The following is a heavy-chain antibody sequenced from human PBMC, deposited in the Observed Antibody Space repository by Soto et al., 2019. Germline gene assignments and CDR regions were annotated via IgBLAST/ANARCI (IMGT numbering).Heavy chain of an antibody. CDR2: INHSGST. CDR3: ARVQGVVRFLEWLLPPCYWFDP. J-gene: IGHJ5*02. CDR1: GGSFSGYY. V-gene: IGHV4-34*01. Sequence: QVQLQQWGAGLLKPSETLSLTCAVYGGSFSGYYWSWIRQPPGKGLEWMGEINHSGSTNYNPSLKSRGTETVDPSQHQFTLKLSPVTAADTAVYYCARVQGVVRFLEWLLPPCYWFDPWGQGTPVTVSS. D-gene: IGHD3-3*01.